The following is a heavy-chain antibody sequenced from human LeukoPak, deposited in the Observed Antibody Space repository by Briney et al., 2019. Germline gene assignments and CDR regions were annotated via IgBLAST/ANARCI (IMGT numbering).Heavy chain of an antibody. Sequence: SETLSLTCTVSGYSISSGYYWGWIRQPPGMGLEWIGSIYHSGSTYYNPSLKSRVTISVDTSKNQFSLKLSSVTAADTAIYYCAKSGGYGLIDYWGQGTLVTVSS. V-gene: IGHV4-38-2*02. D-gene: IGHD1-26*01. CDR1: GYSISSGYY. CDR3: AKSGGYGLIDY. J-gene: IGHJ4*02. CDR2: IYHSGST.